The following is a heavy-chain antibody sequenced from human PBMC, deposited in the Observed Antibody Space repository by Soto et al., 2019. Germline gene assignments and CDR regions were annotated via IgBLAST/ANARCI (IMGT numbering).Heavy chain of an antibody. CDR1: GGTFSSYA. V-gene: IGHV1-69*13. J-gene: IGHJ5*01. CDR3: ARGSGYLDDYGHHNWFVF. CDR2: IIPIFGTA. Sequence: SVKVSCKASGGTFSSYAISWVRQAPGQGLEWMGGIIPIFGTANYAQKFQGRVTITADESTSTAYMELSSLRSEDTAVYYCARGSGYLDDYGHHNWFVFWGPGTLVTLFS. D-gene: IGHD4-17*01.